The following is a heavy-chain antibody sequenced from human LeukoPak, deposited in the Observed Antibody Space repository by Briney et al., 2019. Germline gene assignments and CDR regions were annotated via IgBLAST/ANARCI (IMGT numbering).Heavy chain of an antibody. V-gene: IGHV3-23*01. CDR1: GFTFSSYA. Sequence: GGSLRLSCAASGFTFSSYAMSWVRQAPGKGLEWVSTISGSGGSTYYADSVKGRFTISRDNSKNTLHLQMNSLRAEDTAVYYCARDRGYSTFDIWGHGTMVTVSS. CDR3: ARDRGYSTFDI. J-gene: IGHJ3*02. D-gene: IGHD5-18*01. CDR2: ISGSGGST.